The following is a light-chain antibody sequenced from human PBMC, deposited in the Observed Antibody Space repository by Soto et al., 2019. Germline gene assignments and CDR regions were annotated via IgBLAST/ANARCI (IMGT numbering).Light chain of an antibody. CDR2: GAA. J-gene: IGKJ1*01. CDR3: QQYDSSPRT. Sequence: EIVLSQSPGSLSLSPGARATLSCRASQSVRSSYLAWYQQKPGQAPRLLISGAASRATGIPDRCSSSVAGTDFITTISRLQPEDVVVYYCQQYDSSPRTFGQGTKVDIK. CDR1: QSVRSSY. V-gene: IGKV3-20*01.